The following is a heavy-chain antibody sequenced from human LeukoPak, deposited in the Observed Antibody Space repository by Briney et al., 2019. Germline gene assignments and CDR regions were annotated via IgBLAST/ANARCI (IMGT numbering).Heavy chain of an antibody. V-gene: IGHV1-2*02. CDR2: INPNSGGT. Sequence: ASVKVSCKASGYTFTGYYMHWVRQAPGQELEWMGWINPNSGGTNYAQKFQGRVTMTRDTSISTAYMELSRLRSDDTAVYYCARGYCTNGVCYLLHAFDIWGQGTMVTVSS. CDR1: GYTFTGYY. D-gene: IGHD2-8*01. CDR3: ARGYCTNGVCYLLHAFDI. J-gene: IGHJ3*02.